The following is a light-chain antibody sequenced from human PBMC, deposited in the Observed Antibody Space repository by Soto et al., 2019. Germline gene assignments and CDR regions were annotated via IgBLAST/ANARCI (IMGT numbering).Light chain of an antibody. J-gene: IGLJ1*01. V-gene: IGLV1-47*01. CDR3: ATWDDSLNDYV. CDR1: SSNIGSNF. Sequence: QSVLTQQPSASGTPWQRVTISCSGSSSNIGSNFVYWYQQLPGTAPKLLIFKNNQRPSGVPDRFSGSKSGTSASLAISGLRSGDEADYYCATWDDSLNDYVFATGTKVTVL. CDR2: KNN.